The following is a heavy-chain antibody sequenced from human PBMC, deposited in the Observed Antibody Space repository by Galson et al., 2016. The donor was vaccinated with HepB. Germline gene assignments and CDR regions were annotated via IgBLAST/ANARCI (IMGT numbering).Heavy chain of an antibody. J-gene: IGHJ4*02. Sequence: SETLSLTCAVSGGSISDDICWPWVRQPPGKGLEWIGEIYHSGSTNYNPSLQTRVNISVDKSKNQFPLMSSVTAADTAVYYCATVRAGCSSTSCYFDNWGQGTLVTVSS. D-gene: IGHD2-2*01. CDR2: IYHSGST. CDR3: ATVRAGCSSTSCYFDN. CDR1: GGSISDDIC. V-gene: IGHV4-4*02.